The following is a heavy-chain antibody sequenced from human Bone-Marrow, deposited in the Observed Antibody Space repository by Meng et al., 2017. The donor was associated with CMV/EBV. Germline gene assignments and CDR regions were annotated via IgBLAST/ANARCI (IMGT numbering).Heavy chain of an antibody. J-gene: IGHJ4*02. D-gene: IGHD6-6*01. Sequence: KVFCKGSGYIFTSYWFGCVRQMPGKGLEGMVIIYPGDSDTRYSPSFQGQVTISADKSTSTAYLQWSSLKASETAMYYCVGQYSSSAGNTVFGYWGQGTLVTVSS. CDR3: VGQYSSSAGNTVFGY. V-gene: IGHV5-51*01. CDR2: IYPGDSDT. CDR1: GYIFTSYW.